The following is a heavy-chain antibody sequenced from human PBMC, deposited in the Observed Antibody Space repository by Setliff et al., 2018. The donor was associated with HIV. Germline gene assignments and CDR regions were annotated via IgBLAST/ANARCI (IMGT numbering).Heavy chain of an antibody. Sequence: ASVKVSCKASGYTFTSYAMHWVRQAPGQRLEWMGWINAGNGETIYAQKFQGRVTMTEDTSTDTAYMELSSLRSEDTAVYYCATDVLLTGYSPGFQHWGQGTLVTVSS. V-gene: IGHV1-3*01. CDR2: INAGNGET. D-gene: IGHD3-9*01. J-gene: IGHJ1*01. CDR1: GYTFTSYA. CDR3: ATDVLLTGYSPGFQH.